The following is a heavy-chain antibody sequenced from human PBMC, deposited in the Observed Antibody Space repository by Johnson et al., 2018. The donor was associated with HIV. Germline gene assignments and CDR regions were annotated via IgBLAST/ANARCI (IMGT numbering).Heavy chain of an antibody. V-gene: IGHV3-30-3*01. D-gene: IGHD6-6*01. J-gene: IGHJ3*02. Sequence: QVQLVESGGGVVQPGRSLRLSCAASGFTFSSYAMHWVRQAPGKGLEWVAVISYDGSNKYYADSVKGRFTISRDNSKNTLYLQINSLRAEDTAVYYCAKDNELIAARGHGAFDIWG. CDR2: ISYDGSNK. CDR3: AKDNELIAARGHGAFDI. CDR1: GFTFSSYA.